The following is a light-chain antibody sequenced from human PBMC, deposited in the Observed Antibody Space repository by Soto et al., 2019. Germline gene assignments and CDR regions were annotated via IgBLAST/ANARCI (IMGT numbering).Light chain of an antibody. Sequence: SPRSQPPSASATPGQRVPISCSGSNSNIGTNTANWQQQLPGTAPILLIYTNNQRPSVVPQRFSASKTGTSASLAIGGLQSEDGADYYCAAWDDSLGAYVFGTGTKVTVL. CDR2: TNN. J-gene: IGLJ1*01. V-gene: IGLV1-44*01. CDR1: NSNIGTNT. CDR3: AAWDDSLGAYV.